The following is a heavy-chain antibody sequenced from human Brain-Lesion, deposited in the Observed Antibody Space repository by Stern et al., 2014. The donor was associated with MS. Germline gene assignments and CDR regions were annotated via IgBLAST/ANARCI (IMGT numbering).Heavy chain of an antibody. Sequence: VQLVESGGGLVKPGGSLRLSCAASGFTFSNYWMHWVRQAPGKGLVWVSRVNNDGRRTSYADSVKGRFTMSRDNAKNTLYLQMNSLRVEVTAIYYCARGERWFDSWGQGTLVTVSS. CDR1: GFTFSNYW. CDR2: VNNDGRRT. J-gene: IGHJ5*01. D-gene: IGHD3-10*01. V-gene: IGHV3-74*02. CDR3: ARGERWFDS.